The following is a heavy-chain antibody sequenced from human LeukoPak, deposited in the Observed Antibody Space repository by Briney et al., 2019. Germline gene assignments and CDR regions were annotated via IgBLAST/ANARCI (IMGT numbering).Heavy chain of an antibody. Sequence: PGGSLRLSCAASGFTFSSYAMHWVRQAPGKGLEWVAVISYDGSNKYYADSVKGRFTISRDDSKNTLYLQMNSLRAEDTAVYYCASLIGRWGQGTLVTVSS. V-gene: IGHV3-30-3*01. CDR2: ISYDGSNK. J-gene: IGHJ4*02. CDR3: ASLIGR. CDR1: GFTFSSYA.